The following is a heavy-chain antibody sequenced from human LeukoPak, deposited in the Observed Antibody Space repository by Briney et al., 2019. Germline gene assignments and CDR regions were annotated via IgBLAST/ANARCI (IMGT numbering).Heavy chain of an antibody. D-gene: IGHD2-21*01. CDR2: INHSGST. CDR3: ARVKCGGDCYSGGYYYYMDV. V-gene: IGHV4-34*01. Sequence: SETLSLTCAVYGGSFSGYYWSWIRQPPGKGLEWIGEINHSGSTNYNPSLKSRVTISVDTSKNQFSLKLSSVTAADTAVYYCARVKCGGDCYSGGYYYYMDVWGKGTTVTVSS. J-gene: IGHJ6*03. CDR1: GGSFSGYY.